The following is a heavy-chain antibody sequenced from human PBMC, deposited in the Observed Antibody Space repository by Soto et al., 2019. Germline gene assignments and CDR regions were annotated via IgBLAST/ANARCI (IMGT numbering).Heavy chain of an antibody. D-gene: IGHD6-19*01. J-gene: IGHJ4*02. CDR1: GGSISGSY. CDR3: AKDVWAGQWKEGVLDY. V-gene: IGHV4-59*01. CDR2: VYYTGST. Sequence: SETLSLTCSVSGGSISGSYWSWIRQSPGKGLEWLGYVYYTGSTNYSPSLRSRVSISVDTSKNEFSLRLSSVTAADTAFYYCAKDVWAGQWKEGVLDYWGQGTLVTVSS.